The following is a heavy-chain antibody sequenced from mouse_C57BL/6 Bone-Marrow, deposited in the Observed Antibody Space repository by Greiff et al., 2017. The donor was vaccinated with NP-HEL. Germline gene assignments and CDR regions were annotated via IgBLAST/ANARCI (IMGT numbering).Heavy chain of an antibody. CDR1: GYTFTSYG. CDR3: ARNYCGSSSFDY. J-gene: IGHJ2*01. CDR2: IYPGSGST. Sequence: QVQLKQSGAELVKPGASVKMSCKASGYTFTSYGITWVKQRPGQGLEWIGDIYPGSGSTNYTEKFKSKATLTVDTSSSTAYMQLSSLTSEDSAVYYCARNYCGSSSFDYWGKGTTLTVSS. V-gene: IGHV1-55*01. D-gene: IGHD1-1*01.